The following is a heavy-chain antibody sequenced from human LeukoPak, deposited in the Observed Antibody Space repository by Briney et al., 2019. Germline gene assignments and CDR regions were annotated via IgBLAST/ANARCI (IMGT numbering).Heavy chain of an antibody. J-gene: IGHJ4*02. CDR1: GYSISSGYY. CDR3: ARVIVVVPAAGSGYFDY. D-gene: IGHD2-2*01. CDR2: IYHSGST. V-gene: IGHV4-38-2*01. Sequence: SSETLSLTCAVSGYSISSGYYWGWIRQPPGKGLERIGSIYHSGSTYYNPSLKSRVTISVDTSKNQFSLKLSSVTAADTAVYYCARVIVVVPAAGSGYFDYWGQGTLVTVSS.